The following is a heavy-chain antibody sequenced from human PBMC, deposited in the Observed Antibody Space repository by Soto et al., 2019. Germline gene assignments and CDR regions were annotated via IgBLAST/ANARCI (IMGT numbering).Heavy chain of an antibody. Sequence: HPGGSLRLSCAASGFTVSSNYMSWVRQAPGKGLEWVSVIYSGGITFYADSVKGRFTISRDNSKNTLYLQMNNLRGEDTAVYYCVRDFGSSSEGGMDVWGQGTRVTFSS. V-gene: IGHV3-53*01. J-gene: IGHJ6*02. CDR1: GFTVSSNY. CDR3: VRDFGSSSEGGMDV. CDR2: IYSGGIT. D-gene: IGHD6-6*01.